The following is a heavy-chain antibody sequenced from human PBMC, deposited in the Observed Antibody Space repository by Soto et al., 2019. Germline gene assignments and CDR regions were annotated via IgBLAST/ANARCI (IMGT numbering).Heavy chain of an antibody. CDR1: GFTFSSYA. J-gene: IGHJ6*02. D-gene: IGHD6-13*01. CDR2: ISSNGGST. V-gene: IGHV3-64*04. CDR3: AKDQIHSSSWYYYYYGMDV. Sequence: PGGSLRLSCSASGFTFSSYAFHWVRQAPGKGLEYVSAISSNGGSTYYADSVKGRFTISRDNSKNTLYLQMNSLRAEDTAVYYCAKDQIHSSSWYYYYYGMDVWGQGTTVTVSS.